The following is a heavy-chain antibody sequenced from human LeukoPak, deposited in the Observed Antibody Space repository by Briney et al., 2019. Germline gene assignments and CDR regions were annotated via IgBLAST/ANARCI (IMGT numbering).Heavy chain of an antibody. V-gene: IGHV3-20*01. CDR2: INWNGGTT. CDR1: GFTLDAYG. D-gene: IGHD1-26*01. J-gene: IGHJ4*02. CDR3: ARTRYSGSYGGADY. Sequence: PGGSLRLSCAASGFTLDAYGMTGVRQAPGKGLDGVSGINWNGGTTGYADSVKGRFTISRDNAKNSLYLQMSSLRAEDTALYHCARTRYSGSYGGADYWGQGTLVTVSS.